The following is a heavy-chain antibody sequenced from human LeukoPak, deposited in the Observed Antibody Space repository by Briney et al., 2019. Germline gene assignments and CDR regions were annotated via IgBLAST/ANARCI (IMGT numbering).Heavy chain of an antibody. CDR3: ARRAGRGWYVEYYFDY. Sequence: PSETLSLTCAVYGGSFSGYYWSWIRQPPGKGLEWIGEINHSGSTNYNPSLKSRVTISVDTSKNQFSLKLSSATAADTAVYYCARRAGRGWYVEYYFDYWGQGTLVTVSS. V-gene: IGHV4-34*01. CDR2: INHSGST. J-gene: IGHJ4*02. CDR1: GGSFSGYY. D-gene: IGHD6-19*01.